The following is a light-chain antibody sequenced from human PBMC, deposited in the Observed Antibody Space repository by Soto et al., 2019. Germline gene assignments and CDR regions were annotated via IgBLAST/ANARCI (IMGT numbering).Light chain of an antibody. Sequence: QSALTQPASVSGSPGQSITISCTGSSTDVGYYNYVACYQHHPGKAPKLMIYEVSNRPSGVSNRFSGSKSGNTASLAISGLQAEDEADYYCSSYTTSSTQVFGGGTKLTVL. CDR1: STDVGYYNY. CDR3: SSYTTSSTQV. J-gene: IGLJ3*02. CDR2: EVS. V-gene: IGLV2-14*01.